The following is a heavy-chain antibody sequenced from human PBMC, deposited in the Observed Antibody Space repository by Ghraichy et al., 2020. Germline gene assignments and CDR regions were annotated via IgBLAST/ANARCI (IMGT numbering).Heavy chain of an antibody. J-gene: IGHJ4*02. V-gene: IGHV1-3*01. Sequence: KFQGRVTITRDTSASTAYMELSSLRSEDTAVYYCARDQLGHFDYWGQGTLVTVSS. D-gene: IGHD1-1*01. CDR3: ARDQLGHFDY.